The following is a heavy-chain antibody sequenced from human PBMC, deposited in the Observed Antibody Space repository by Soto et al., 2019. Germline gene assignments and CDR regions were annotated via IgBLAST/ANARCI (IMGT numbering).Heavy chain of an antibody. CDR1: GFTFNDYA. D-gene: IGHD4-17*01. V-gene: IGHV3-9*01. J-gene: IGHJ4*02. CDR3: AKDRSGTYGDCDY. CDR2: ISWNSATI. Sequence: GGSLRLSCAASGFTFNDYAMHWVRQAPGKGLEWVSGISWNSATIAYADSVKGRFTVSRDNAKNSLYLEMNSLRTEDTALYYCAKDRSGTYGDCDYWGQGTLVTVSS.